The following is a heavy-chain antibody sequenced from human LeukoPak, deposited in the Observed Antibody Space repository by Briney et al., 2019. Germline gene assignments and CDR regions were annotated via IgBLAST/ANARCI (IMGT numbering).Heavy chain of an antibody. CDR1: GDSINNANYY. D-gene: IGHD6-6*01. CDR3: ARLQLAPFDY. V-gene: IGHV4-39*07. CDR2: VYSTGNT. J-gene: IGHJ4*02. Sequence: SETLSLTCSVSGDSINNANYYWGWIRQPPGKGLEWIGSVYSTGNTYCNPSLKSRVTISRDTSKNQFSLKLSSVTAADTAVYYCARLQLAPFDYWGQGTLVTVSS.